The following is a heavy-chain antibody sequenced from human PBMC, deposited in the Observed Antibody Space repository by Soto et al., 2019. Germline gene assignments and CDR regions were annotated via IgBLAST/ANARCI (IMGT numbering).Heavy chain of an antibody. CDR2: IYSGGTT. J-gene: IGHJ6*02. Sequence: GGSLRLSCAASGFTFSSYGMHWVRQAPGKGLEWVSVIYSGGTTYYADSVKGRFTISRDNSRNTVYLQMNSLRVEDTAVYYCAGLSSSTWKGNFYYGMDVWGQGTTVTVSS. CDR1: GFTFSSYG. CDR3: AGLSSSTWKGNFYYGMDV. V-gene: IGHV3-66*01. D-gene: IGHD6-13*01.